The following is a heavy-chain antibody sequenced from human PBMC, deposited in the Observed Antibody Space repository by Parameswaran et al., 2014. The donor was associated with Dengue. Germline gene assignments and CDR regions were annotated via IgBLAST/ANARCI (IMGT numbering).Heavy chain of an antibody. CDR3: ARSFVGHRNLGGEAFDI. Sequence: VRQAPGKGLEWMGRIDPSDSYTNYSPSFQGHVTISAGKSISTAYMHWSSLKASDTAMYYCARSFVGHRNLGGEAFDIWGQGTMVTVSS. CDR2: IDPSDSYT. J-gene: IGHJ3*02. V-gene: IGHV5-10-1*01. D-gene: IGHD1-14*01.